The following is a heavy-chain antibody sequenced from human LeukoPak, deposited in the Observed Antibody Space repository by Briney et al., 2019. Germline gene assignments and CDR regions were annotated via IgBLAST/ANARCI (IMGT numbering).Heavy chain of an antibody. Sequence: GGSLRLSCAASGFTVSSNYMSWVRQAPGKGLEWVSIIYSGGSTYYADSVRGRFTISRDNSKNTPYLLMNSLRAEDTAVYYCATSGWWGYFDYWGQGTLVTVSS. CDR2: IYSGGST. CDR3: ATSGWWGYFDY. V-gene: IGHV3-66*01. D-gene: IGHD6-19*01. J-gene: IGHJ4*02. CDR1: GFTVSSNY.